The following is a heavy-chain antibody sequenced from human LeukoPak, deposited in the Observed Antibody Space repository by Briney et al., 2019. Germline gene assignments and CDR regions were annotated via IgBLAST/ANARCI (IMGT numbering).Heavy chain of an antibody. V-gene: IGHV3-9*01. CDR1: GFAFEDYV. CDR2: ISGNSGRV. J-gene: IGHJ6*03. Sequence: GGSLRLSCAASGFAFEDYVMHWVRQAPGKGLEWVSGISGNSGRVAYADSVKGRFTISRDNSKNTLYLQMNSLRAEDTAMYYCAKTYYYYYMDVWGKGTTVTVSS. CDR3: AKTYYYYYMDV.